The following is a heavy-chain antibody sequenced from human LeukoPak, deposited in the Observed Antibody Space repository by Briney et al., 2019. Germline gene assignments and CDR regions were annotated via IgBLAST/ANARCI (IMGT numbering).Heavy chain of an antibody. CDR2: IYTSGST. CDR1: GGSISSGSYY. V-gene: IGHV4-61*02. Sequence: SETLSLTCTVSGGSISSGSYYWSWIRQPAGKGLEWIGRIYTSGSTNYNPSLKSRVTISVDTSKNQFSLKLSSVTAADTAVYYCARVFYDSSSYGAFDIWGQGTMVTVSS. J-gene: IGHJ3*02. CDR3: ARVFYDSSSYGAFDI. D-gene: IGHD3-22*01.